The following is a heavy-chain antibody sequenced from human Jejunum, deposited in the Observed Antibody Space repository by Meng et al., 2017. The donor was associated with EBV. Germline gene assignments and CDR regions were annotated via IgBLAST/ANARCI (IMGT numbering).Heavy chain of an antibody. D-gene: IGHD5-18*01. CDR3: ARGASYGSALP. J-gene: IGHJ5*02. Sequence: VQLVYSGGEVKKPWASEKGSCKVYGYTFTSYDINWVRQATGQGLEWMGWMNPNSGNTGYEQKFQGRVTMTRNTSISTAYMELSSLRSEDTAVYYCARGASYGSALPWGQGTLVTVSS. CDR1: GYTFTSYD. CDR2: MNPNSGNT. V-gene: IGHV1-8*01.